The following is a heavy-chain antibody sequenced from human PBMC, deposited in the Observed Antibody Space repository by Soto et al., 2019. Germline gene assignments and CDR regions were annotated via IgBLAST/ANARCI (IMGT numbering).Heavy chain of an antibody. Sequence: SLRLSCAASGFTFSSYWMHWVRQAPGKGLVWVSRINSDGSSTSYADSVKGRFTISRDNAKNTLYLQMNSLRAEDTAVYYCARDAAAAGFGYYYYYYGMDVWGQGTTVTVSS. J-gene: IGHJ6*02. CDR1: GFTFSSYW. CDR3: ARDAAAAGFGYYYYYYGMDV. V-gene: IGHV3-74*01. D-gene: IGHD6-13*01. CDR2: INSDGSST.